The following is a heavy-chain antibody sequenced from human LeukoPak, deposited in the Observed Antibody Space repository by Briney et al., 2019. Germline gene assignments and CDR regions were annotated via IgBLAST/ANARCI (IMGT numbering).Heavy chain of an antibody. CDR2: IYFTGST. J-gene: IGHJ5*02. CDR3: ARRRAEGGSNGLYNWFDP. V-gene: IGHV4-59*08. CDR1: GDSINDYY. D-gene: IGHD6-13*01. Sequence: SETLSLTCTVSGDSINDYYWGWIRQPPGKGLEWIGYIYFTGSTRYNPSLESRVTISVDTSKNQFSLKLSSVTAADTAVYYCARRRAEGGSNGLYNWFDPWGQGILVTVSS.